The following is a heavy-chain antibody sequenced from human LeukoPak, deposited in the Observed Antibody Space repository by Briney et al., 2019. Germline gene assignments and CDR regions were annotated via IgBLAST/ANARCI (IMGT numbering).Heavy chain of an antibody. Sequence: HTGGSLRLSCAGSGGNYAMSWVRQAPGKGLEWVSTISASGGSTYYADSVEGRFTISGDSSKTTLYLQMNSLRAEDTAVYYCAKDGVAADNWFDPWGQGTLVTVSS. J-gene: IGHJ5*02. V-gene: IGHV3-23*01. CDR3: AKDGVAADNWFDP. CDR2: ISASGGST. D-gene: IGHD6-13*01. CDR1: GGNYA.